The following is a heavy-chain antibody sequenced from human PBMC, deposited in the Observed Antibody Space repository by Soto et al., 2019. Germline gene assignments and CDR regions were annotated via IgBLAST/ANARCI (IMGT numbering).Heavy chain of an antibody. J-gene: IGHJ4*02. Sequence: ASVKVSCKASGYTFTSYAMHWVRQAPGQRLEWMGWINAGNGNTKYSQKFQGRVTITRDTSASTAYMELSSLRSDDTAVYYCARDRRNDYYASSGFQYWGQGTRVTVSS. CDR3: ARDRRNDYYASSGFQY. D-gene: IGHD3-22*01. CDR2: INAGNGNT. CDR1: GYTFTSYA. V-gene: IGHV1-3*01.